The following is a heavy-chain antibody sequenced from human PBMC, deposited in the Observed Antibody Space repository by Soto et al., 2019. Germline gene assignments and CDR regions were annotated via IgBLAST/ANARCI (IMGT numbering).Heavy chain of an antibody. D-gene: IGHD3-10*01. CDR1: VGSFSGYY. V-gene: IGHV4-34*01. J-gene: IGHJ5*02. CDR2: INHSGST. CDR3: ARRGSGTRWFDP. Sequence: SETLSLTCAVYVGSFSGYYWSWIRQPPGKGLEWIGEINHSGSTYYNPSLKSRVTVSVDTSKNQFSLKLSSVTAADTAVYYCARRGSGTRWFDPWGQGTLVTVSS.